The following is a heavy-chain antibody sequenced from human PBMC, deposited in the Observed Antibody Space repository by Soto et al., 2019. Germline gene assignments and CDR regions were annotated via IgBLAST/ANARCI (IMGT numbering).Heavy chain of an antibody. CDR2: IIPIFGTA. D-gene: IGHD3-10*01. J-gene: IGHJ2*01. V-gene: IGHV1-69*01. CDR3: ARDLWVLQARNWYFDL. Sequence: QVQLVQSGAEVKKPGSSVKVSCKASGGTFSSYAISWVRQAPGQGLEWMGGIIPIFGTANYAQKFQGRVTITADESTSTAYMELSSLRSEDTAVYYCARDLWVLQARNWYFDLWGRGPLVTASS. CDR1: GGTFSSYA.